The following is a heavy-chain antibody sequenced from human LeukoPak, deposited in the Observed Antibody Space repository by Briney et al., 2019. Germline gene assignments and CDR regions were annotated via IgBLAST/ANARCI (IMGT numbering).Heavy chain of an antibody. D-gene: IGHD6-19*01. CDR1: GFTFSSYS. CDR2: ISSSSYI. Sequence: PGGSLRLSCAASGFTFSSYSMNWVRQAPGKGLEWVSSISSSSYIYYADSVKGRFTISRDNAKNSLYLQMNSLRAEDTAVYYCARVVAVAGIDYWGQGTLVTVSS. J-gene: IGHJ4*02. CDR3: ARVVAVAGIDY. V-gene: IGHV3-21*01.